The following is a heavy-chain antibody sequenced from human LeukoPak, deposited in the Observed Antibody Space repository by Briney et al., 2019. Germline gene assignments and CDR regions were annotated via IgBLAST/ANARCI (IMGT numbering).Heavy chain of an antibody. D-gene: IGHD4-17*01. CDR2: IYYSGST. CDR1: GGSISSHY. J-gene: IGHJ3*02. CDR3: ARYGDYVFDI. V-gene: IGHV4-59*08. Sequence: SETLSLTCTVSGGSISSHYWSWIRQPPGKGLEWIAYIYYSGSTNYNPSLKSRVTISVDTSKNQFSLKLSSVTAADTAVYYCARYGDYVFDIWGQGTMVTVSS.